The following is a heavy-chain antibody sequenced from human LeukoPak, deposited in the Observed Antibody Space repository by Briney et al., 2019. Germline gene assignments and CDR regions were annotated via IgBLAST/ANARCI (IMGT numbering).Heavy chain of an antibody. CDR3: AELGITMIGGV. CDR2: INTDGSST. D-gene: IGHD3-10*02. Sequence: GGSLRLSCSASGFTLSSYWMHWVRQAPGKGLVWVSRINTDGSSTNYADSVKGRFTVSRDNAKNTLYLQMNSLRAEDTAVYYCAELGITMIGGVWGKGTTVTISS. CDR1: GFTLSSYW. V-gene: IGHV3-74*01. J-gene: IGHJ6*04.